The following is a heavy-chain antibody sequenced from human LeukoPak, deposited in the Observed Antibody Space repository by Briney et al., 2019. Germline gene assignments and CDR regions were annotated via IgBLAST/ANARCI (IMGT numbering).Heavy chain of an antibody. V-gene: IGHV3-30-3*01. CDR2: ISYDGSNK. J-gene: IGHJ4*02. Sequence: GGSLRLSCAASGFTFSSYAMHWVRQAPGKGLEWVAVISYDGSNKYYADSVKGRFTISRDNSKNTLYLQMNSLRAEDTAVYYCARHPWGYGYIGRFDYWGQGTLVTVSS. CDR3: ARHPWGYGYIGRFDY. CDR1: GFTFSSYA. D-gene: IGHD5-18*01.